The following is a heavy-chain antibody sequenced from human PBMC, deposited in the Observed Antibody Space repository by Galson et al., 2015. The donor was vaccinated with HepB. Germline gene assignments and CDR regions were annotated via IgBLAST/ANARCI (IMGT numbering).Heavy chain of an antibody. Sequence: SVKVSCKASGGTFNSHAITWVRQVPGQGLEWMGGIVPLFGTADYAQTFQGRLTITADESTSSAYMELSSLSSDDTAVYFCARSLTIPTAYYYYGLDVWDQGTPVIVSS. D-gene: IGHD1/OR15-1a*01. J-gene: IGHJ6*02. CDR3: ARSLTIPTAYYYYGLDV. CDR1: GGTFNSHA. CDR2: IVPLFGTA. V-gene: IGHV1-69*01.